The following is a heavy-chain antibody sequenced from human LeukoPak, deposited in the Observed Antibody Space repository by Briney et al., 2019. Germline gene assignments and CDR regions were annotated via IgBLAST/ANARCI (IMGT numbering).Heavy chain of an antibody. CDR3: AGGPTTFAY. CDR1: GFTVSTNF. D-gene: IGHD1-14*01. V-gene: IGHV3-53*01. CDR2: LYFGGAT. Sequence: PGGSLRLSCAASGFTVSTNFVNWVRRAPGKGLEWVSLLYFGGATFYADSVKGRFTLSRDNSDDTVYLQTNSLRADDTAVYYCAGGPTTFAYWGQGTLVTVSS. J-gene: IGHJ4*02.